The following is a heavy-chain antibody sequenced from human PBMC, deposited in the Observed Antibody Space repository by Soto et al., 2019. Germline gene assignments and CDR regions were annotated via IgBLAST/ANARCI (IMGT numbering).Heavy chain of an antibody. J-gene: IGHJ6*02. CDR1: GFTFSTYW. Sequence: VGSLRLSCAASGFTFSTYWMNWVRHVPGKGLVWLAGMKSDGTITNYADSVKGRFTISRDNVKNTLSLQMNGLSGEDTAVYYCTRLSGDHVAFFSYVMGVLGRGTTVTVFS. D-gene: IGHD2-21*01. CDR3: TRLSGDHVAFFSYVMGV. V-gene: IGHV3-74*01. CDR2: MKSDGTIT.